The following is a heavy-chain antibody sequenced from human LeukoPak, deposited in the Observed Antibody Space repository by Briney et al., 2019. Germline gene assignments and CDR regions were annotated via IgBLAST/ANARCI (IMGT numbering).Heavy chain of an antibody. D-gene: IGHD2-2*01. Sequence: GGSLRLSCAASGFSFSSYAMSWVRQAPGKGLEWVSAISGSGGNTYYADSVKGRFTISRDNSKNTLYLQMNSLRAEDTAVYYCAKDSVFLSAAINPYFDYWGQGTLVTVPS. CDR2: ISGSGGNT. V-gene: IGHV3-23*01. J-gene: IGHJ4*02. CDR1: GFSFSSYA. CDR3: AKDSVFLSAAINPYFDY.